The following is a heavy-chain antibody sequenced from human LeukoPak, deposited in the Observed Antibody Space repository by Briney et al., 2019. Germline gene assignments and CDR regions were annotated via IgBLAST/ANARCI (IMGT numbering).Heavy chain of an antibody. CDR1: GFTFTSSA. J-gene: IGHJ4*02. CDR3: AAQYCSGGSCYPRDFDY. D-gene: IGHD2-15*01. Sequence: ASVKVSCKASGFTFTSSAVQWVRQARGQRLEWIGWIVVGSGNTNYAQKFQERVTITRDMSTSTAYMELSSLRSEDTAVYYCAAQYCSGGSCYPRDFDYWGQGTLVTVSS. CDR2: IVVGSGNT. V-gene: IGHV1-58*01.